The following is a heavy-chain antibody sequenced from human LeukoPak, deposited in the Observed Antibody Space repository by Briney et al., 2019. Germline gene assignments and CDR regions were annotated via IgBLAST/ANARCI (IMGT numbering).Heavy chain of an antibody. CDR2: ISAYNGNT. Sequence: RASVKVSCKASGYTFTSYGISWVRQAPGQGLEWMGWISAYNGNTNYAQKLQGRVTMTTDTSTSTAYMELRSLRSDDTAVYYCARNLRAWSGYLSYYYYYMDVWGKGTTVTVSS. CDR1: GYTFTSYG. V-gene: IGHV1-18*01. CDR3: ARNLRAWSGYLSYYYYYMDV. J-gene: IGHJ6*03. D-gene: IGHD3-3*01.